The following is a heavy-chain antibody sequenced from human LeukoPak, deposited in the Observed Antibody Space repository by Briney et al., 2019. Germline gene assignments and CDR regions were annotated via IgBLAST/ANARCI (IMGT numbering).Heavy chain of an antibody. CDR2: IHTGGAT. V-gene: IGHV4-4*07. Sequence: SETLSLTCTASGGSSTNYYWSWIRQPAGKGLEWIGRIHTGGATTYNSSLESRVTMSVDTSKNLVSLKMSSLTAADTAIYYCARGGAPEYWGQGTLVTVYS. CDR1: GGSSTNYY. CDR3: ARGGAPEY. J-gene: IGHJ4*02.